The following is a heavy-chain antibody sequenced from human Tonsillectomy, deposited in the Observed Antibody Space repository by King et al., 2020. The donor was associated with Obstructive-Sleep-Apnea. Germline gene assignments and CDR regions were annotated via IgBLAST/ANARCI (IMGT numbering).Heavy chain of an antibody. D-gene: IGHD3-22*01. V-gene: IGHV4-38-2*02. CDR2: IYHSGST. J-gene: IGHJ4*02. Sequence: VQLQESGSGLVKPSETLSLTCTVSGYSISSGYYWGWIRQPPGKGLEWIGSIYHSGSTYYNPSLKSRVTISVDTSKNQFSLKLSSVTAADTAVYYCARRGEYYYDSSGPGMFDYWGQGTLVTVSS. CDR3: ARRGEYYYDSSGPGMFDY. CDR1: GYSISSGYY.